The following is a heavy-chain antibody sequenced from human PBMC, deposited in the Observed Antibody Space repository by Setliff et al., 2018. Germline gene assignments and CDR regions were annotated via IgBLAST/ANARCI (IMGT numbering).Heavy chain of an antibody. CDR3: ARGPYYDFWSGYGADAFDI. CDR2: ISSSSSTI. V-gene: IGHV3-48*01. J-gene: IGHJ3*02. D-gene: IGHD3-3*01. CDR1: GYTFSSYS. Sequence: SCKASGYTFSSYSMNWVRQAPGKGLEWVSYISSSSSTIYYADSVKGRFTISRDNAKNSLYLQMNSLRAEDTAVYYCARGPYYDFWSGYGADAFDIWGQGTMVTVSS.